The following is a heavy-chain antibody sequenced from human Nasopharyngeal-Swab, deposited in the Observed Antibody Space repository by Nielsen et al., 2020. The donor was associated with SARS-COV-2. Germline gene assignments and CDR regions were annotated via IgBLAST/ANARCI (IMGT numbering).Heavy chain of an antibody. Sequence: GESLKISCTGSGFTFADSALSWVRQAPGKGLEWVGFISTKAFSETTNYAASVKGRFTISRDDSKSIAYLQMNSLKTEDTAVYYCARVYSDSRWYFDLWGRGTLVTVSS. V-gene: IGHV3-49*04. CDR1: GFTFADSA. J-gene: IGHJ2*01. CDR3: ARVYSDSRWYFDL. D-gene: IGHD4-11*01. CDR2: ISTKAFSETT.